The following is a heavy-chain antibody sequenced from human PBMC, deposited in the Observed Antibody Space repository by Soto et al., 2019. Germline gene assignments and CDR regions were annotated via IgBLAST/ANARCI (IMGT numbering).Heavy chain of an antibody. CDR1: GGSISSYY. D-gene: IGHD3-16*01. CDR2: IYYSGST. V-gene: IGHV4-59*08. CDR3: ARRYGWAFDI. Sequence: SETLSLTCTVSGGSISSYYWSWIRQPPGKGLEWIGYIYYSGSTNYNPSLKSRVTISVDTSKNQFSLKLSSVTSADTAVYYCARRYGWAFDIWGQGTMVTVSS. J-gene: IGHJ3*02.